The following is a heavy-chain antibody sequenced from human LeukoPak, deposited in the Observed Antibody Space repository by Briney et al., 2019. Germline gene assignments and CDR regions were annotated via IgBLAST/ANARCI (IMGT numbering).Heavy chain of an antibody. CDR3: ARGGKSGYFPDY. CDR2: ISSSSSYI. CDR1: GFPFSSYN. Sequence: PGGSLRLSCAASGFPFSSYNMNWVRQAPGKGLEWVSSISSSSSYIYYADSVKGRFTISRDKAKNSLYLQMNSLRAEDTAVYYCARGGKSGYFPDYWGQGTLVTVSS. D-gene: IGHD2-15*01. J-gene: IGHJ4*02. V-gene: IGHV3-21*01.